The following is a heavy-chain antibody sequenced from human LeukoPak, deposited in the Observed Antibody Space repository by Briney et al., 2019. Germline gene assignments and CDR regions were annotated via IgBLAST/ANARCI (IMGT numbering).Heavy chain of an antibody. CDR1: GFTFSSYS. D-gene: IGHD3-22*01. CDR2: ISTSGSYM. CDR3: ARGGVYDSSGYSDY. V-gene: IGHV3-21*01. J-gene: IGHJ4*02. Sequence: GGSLRLSGAASGFTFSSYSMNWVRQAPGKGLEWVSSISTSGSYMYYADSMKGRFTISRDNAKNSLYLQINSLRAEDTAVYYCARGGVYDSSGYSDYWGQGTLVTVSS.